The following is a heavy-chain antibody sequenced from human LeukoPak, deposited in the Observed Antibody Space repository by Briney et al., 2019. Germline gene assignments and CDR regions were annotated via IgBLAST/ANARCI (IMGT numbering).Heavy chain of an antibody. Sequence: ASVKVSCKASGYTFTGYYMYWVRQAPGQGLECMGWINPNSGGTNYAQKFQGRVTMTRDTSICTTYMELSRQNSDATSVYYCARLRLVAATPGNWFDPWGQGTLVTVSS. CDR2: INPNSGGT. V-gene: IGHV1-2*02. D-gene: IGHD2-15*01. CDR3: ARLRLVAATPGNWFDP. CDR1: GYTFTGYY. J-gene: IGHJ5*02.